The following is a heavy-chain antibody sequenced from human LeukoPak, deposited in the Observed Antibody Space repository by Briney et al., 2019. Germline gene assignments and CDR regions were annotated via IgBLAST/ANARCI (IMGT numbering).Heavy chain of an antibody. CDR3: ARCAADSSGYVYYFDY. D-gene: IGHD3-22*01. CDR2: IYYSGST. Sequence: SETLFLTCTVSGGSINSSIYHWGWIRQPPGKGLEWIGNIYYSGSTYYNPSLKGRVTISVDTSKNQLSLKLSSVTAADTAVYYCARCAADSSGYVYYFDYWGQGTLVTVSS. CDR1: GGSINSSIYH. V-gene: IGHV4-39*07. J-gene: IGHJ4*02.